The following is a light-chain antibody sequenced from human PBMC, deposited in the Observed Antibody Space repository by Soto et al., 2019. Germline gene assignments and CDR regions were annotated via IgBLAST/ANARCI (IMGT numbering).Light chain of an antibody. CDR3: QRFYRSPHT. CDR1: QTILYTPNSESY. V-gene: IGKV4-1*01. CDR2: WKS. Sequence: IVMTQSPDSLAESLEEMATINCRSSQTILYTPNSESYLAWYQQKSVQPPKLLIYWKSTRESGVPDQFRGSGSGADFTLSISNLQPEDADVSYCQRFYRSPHTFGPGTNLDV. J-gene: IGKJ3*01.